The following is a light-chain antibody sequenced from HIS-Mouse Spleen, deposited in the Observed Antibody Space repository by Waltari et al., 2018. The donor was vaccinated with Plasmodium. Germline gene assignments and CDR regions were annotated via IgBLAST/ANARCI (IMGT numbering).Light chain of an antibody. V-gene: IGLV2-11*01. CDR1: SSHVGGYNS. CDR2: DVS. CDR3: CSYAGSYTYV. Sequence: QSALTQPRSVSGSPGQSVTIPCTGTSSHVGGYNSVSWYQQHPGKAPKLMIYDVSKRPSGVPDRFSGSKSGNTASLTISGLQAEDEADYYCCSYAGSYTYVFGTGTKVTVL. J-gene: IGLJ1*01.